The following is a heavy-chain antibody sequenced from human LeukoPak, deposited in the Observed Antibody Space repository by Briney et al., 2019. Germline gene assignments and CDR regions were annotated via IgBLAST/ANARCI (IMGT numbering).Heavy chain of an antibody. CDR1: NYSISSGYY. CDR2: IYHSGST. D-gene: IGHD3-9*01. Sequence: SETLSLTCTVSNYSISSGYYWGWIRQSPGKGLEWIGSIYHSGSTNYDPSLKSRVTISLDTSKNQFSLNLTSVTAADTAVYYCAKTARLRYFEYWGQGTLVTVSS. CDR3: AKTARLRYFEY. V-gene: IGHV4-38-2*02. J-gene: IGHJ4*02.